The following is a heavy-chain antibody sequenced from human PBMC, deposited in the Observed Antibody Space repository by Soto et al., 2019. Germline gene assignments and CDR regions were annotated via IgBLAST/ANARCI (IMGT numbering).Heavy chain of an antibody. J-gene: IGHJ6*01. CDR2: INPNSGAT. V-gene: IGHV1-2*02. CDR1: GYTFTGYY. D-gene: IGHD2-15*01. Sequence: QVQLVQSGAEVRKPGASVKVSCQTSGYTFTGYYLHWVRQAPGQGLECMGWINPNSGATKSAQTFQDRVTMTRDRSINTAYMELSSRTPDANALYYCARGLCSSGGMDVWGQETTVTDS. CDR3: ARGLCSSGGMDV.